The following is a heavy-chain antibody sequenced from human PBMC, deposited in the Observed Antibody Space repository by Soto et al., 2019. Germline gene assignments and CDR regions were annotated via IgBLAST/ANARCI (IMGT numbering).Heavy chain of an antibody. CDR3: ARIGYCSSTSCPEP. CDR2: ISAYNGNT. CDR1: GYTFTSYG. V-gene: IGHV1-18*01. Sequence: VASVKVSCKASGYTFTSYGISWVRRAPGQGLEWMGWISAYNGNTNYAQKLQGRVTMTTDTSTSTAYMELRSLRSDDTAVYYCARIGYCSSTSCPEPWGQGTLVTFSS. J-gene: IGHJ5*02. D-gene: IGHD2-2*01.